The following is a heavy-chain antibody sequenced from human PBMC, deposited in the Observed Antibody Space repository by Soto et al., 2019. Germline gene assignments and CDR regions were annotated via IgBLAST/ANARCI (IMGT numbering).Heavy chain of an antibody. J-gene: IGHJ5*02. Sequence: EAQLVESGGDLVQPGGSLRLSCAASGFMFSDSWMNWVRQAPGKGLEWVANIKPDGSETAYVESVKGRFTISTDNAKKFLYLQMNSLRVDDTAVYYCASGIDPWGQRTLVTVSS. V-gene: IGHV3-7*05. CDR2: IKPDGSET. CDR3: ASGIDP. CDR1: GFMFSDSW.